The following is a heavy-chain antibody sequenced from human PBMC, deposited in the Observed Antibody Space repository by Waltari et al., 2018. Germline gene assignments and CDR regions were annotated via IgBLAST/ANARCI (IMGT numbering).Heavy chain of an antibody. V-gene: IGHV3-30-3*01. CDR3: ARSFRGIGFDY. CDR1: GFTFSSYA. J-gene: IGHJ4*02. CDR2: ISYDGSNK. Sequence: QVQLVESGGGVVQPGRSLRLSCAASGFTFSSYAMHWVRQAPGKGLEWVAVISYDGSNKYYADSVKGRFTISRDNSKNTLYLQMNSLRVEDTAVYYCARSFRGIGFDYWGQGTLVTVSS.